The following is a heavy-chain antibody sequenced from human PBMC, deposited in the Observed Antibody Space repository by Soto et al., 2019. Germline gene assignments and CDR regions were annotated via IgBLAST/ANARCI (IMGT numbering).Heavy chain of an antibody. D-gene: IGHD4-17*01. CDR3: ARGGALNYGDYPGFDY. CDR1: GGSFSGYY. CDR2: INHSGST. J-gene: IGHJ4*02. V-gene: IGHV4-34*01. Sequence: QVQLQQWGAGLLKPSETLSLTCAVYGGSFSGYYWSWIRQPPGKGLEWIGEINHSGSTNYNPSLKSRVTISVDTSKNQFSLKLSSVTAADTAVYYCARGGALNYGDYPGFDYWGQGTLVTVSS.